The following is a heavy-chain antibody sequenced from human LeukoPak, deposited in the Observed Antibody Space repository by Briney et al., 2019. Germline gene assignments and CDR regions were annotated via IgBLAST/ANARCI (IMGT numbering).Heavy chain of an antibody. CDR1: GYTFTIYY. CDR2: INPNSGGT. CDR3: ARVKDRISMVRGVLSPQNYYYYYMDV. D-gene: IGHD3-10*01. V-gene: IGHV1-2*02. Sequence: ASVTVSFKASGYTFTIYYMHWVRQAPGQGLEWMGWINPNSGGTNYSQKFQGRVTMTRDTSISTAYMELSRLRSDDTAVYYCARVKDRISMVRGVLSPQNYYYYYMDVWGKGTMVTVSS. J-gene: IGHJ6*03.